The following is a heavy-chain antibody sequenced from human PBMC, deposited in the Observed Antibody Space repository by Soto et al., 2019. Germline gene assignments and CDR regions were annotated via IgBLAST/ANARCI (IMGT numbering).Heavy chain of an antibody. CDR2: INPSGGST. D-gene: IGHD3-10*01. CDR3: ARDRDYGSGSYYNSGSLYYFDY. J-gene: IGHJ4*02. CDR1: GYTFTSYY. Sequence: RASVKVSCKASGYTFTSYYMHWVRQAPGQGLEWMGIINPSGGSTSYAQKFQGRVTMTRDTSTSTVYMELSSLRSEDTAVYYCARDRDYGSGSYYNSGSLYYFDYWGQGTLVTVPQ. V-gene: IGHV1-46*01.